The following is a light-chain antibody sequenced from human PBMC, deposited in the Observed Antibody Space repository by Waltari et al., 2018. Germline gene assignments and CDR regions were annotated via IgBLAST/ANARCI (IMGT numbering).Light chain of an antibody. J-gene: IGKJ4*01. V-gene: IGKV3-20*01. CDR3: QHYGNSPQLT. CDR1: HMVASTY. CDR2: GAS. Sequence: ENVLTQSPGTLSLSPGDRATLSCRASHMVASTYIPWYQQRPGQAPRLLIFGASSRATGIPDRFSGSGSGTDFTLTISRLEPEDFAFYYCQHYGNSPQLTFAGGTRLEIK.